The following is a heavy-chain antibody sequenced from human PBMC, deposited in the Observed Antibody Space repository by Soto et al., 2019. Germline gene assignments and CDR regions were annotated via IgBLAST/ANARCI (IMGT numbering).Heavy chain of an antibody. CDR1: GFTFSSYS. CDR3: ARDRATFRRGYNYGQDY. D-gene: IGHD5-18*01. Sequence: EVQLVESGGGLVKPGGSLRLSCAASGFTFSSYSMNWVRQTPGRGLEWVSSITSGNDYIYYADSVKGRFTISRDDAKDSLFLQMNSLRAEDTAVYYCARDRATFRRGYNYGQDYWGQGTLVTVSS. V-gene: IGHV3-21*01. CDR2: ITSGNDYI. J-gene: IGHJ4*02.